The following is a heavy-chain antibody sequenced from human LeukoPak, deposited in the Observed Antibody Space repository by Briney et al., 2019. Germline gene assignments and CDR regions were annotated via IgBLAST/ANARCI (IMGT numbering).Heavy chain of an antibody. V-gene: IGHV4-39*01. CDR2: IYYSGST. Sequence: SETLSLTCAVSGGSISSGGYSWGWIRQPPGKGLEWIGSIYYSGSTYYNPSLKSRVTISVDTSKNQFSLKLSSVTAADTAVYSCAGSSGWYVYFQHWGQGTLVTVSS. D-gene: IGHD6-19*01. CDR1: GGSISSGGYS. CDR3: AGSSGWYVYFQH. J-gene: IGHJ1*01.